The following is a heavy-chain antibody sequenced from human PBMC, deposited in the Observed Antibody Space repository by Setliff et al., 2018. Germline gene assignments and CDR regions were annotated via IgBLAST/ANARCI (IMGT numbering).Heavy chain of an antibody. CDR2: IFYSGRT. J-gene: IGHJ6*03. CDR1: DGSMRSHY. V-gene: IGHV4-59*08. D-gene: IGHD3-22*01. CDR3: GGSYYDSSTRGWYMDA. Sequence: PSETLSLTCTVFDGSMRSHYWSWIRQPPDKGLEWIGYIFYSGRTHYSPSLKSLVTISIDTSKNHFSLKLSSVTAADTAVYYCGGSYYDSSTRGWYMDAWGKGTSVTVSS.